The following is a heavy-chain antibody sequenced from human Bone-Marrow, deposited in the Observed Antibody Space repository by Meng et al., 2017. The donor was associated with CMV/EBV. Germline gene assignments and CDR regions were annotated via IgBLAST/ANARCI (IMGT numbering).Heavy chain of an antibody. V-gene: IGHV4-39*07. CDR3: ARYGDYFGY. CDR2: IYYSGST. Sequence: LTCTVSGGSTSSSSYYWGWIRQPPGKGLEWIGSIYYSGSTYYNPSLKSRVTISVDTSKNQFSLKLSSVTAADTAVYYCARYGDYFGYWGQGTLVTVSS. CDR1: GGSTSSSSYY. D-gene: IGHD4-17*01. J-gene: IGHJ4*02.